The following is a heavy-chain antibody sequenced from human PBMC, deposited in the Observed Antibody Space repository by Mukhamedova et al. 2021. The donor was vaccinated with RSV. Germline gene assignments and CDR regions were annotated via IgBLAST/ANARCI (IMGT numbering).Heavy chain of an antibody. D-gene: IGHD2-15*01. CDR2: ISYDGSNK. CDR1: TFSSYA. J-gene: IGHJ4*03. V-gene: IGHV3-30*04. Sequence: TFSSYAMHWVRQAPGKGLEWVAVISYDGSNKYYADSVKGRFTISRDNSKNTLYLQMNSLRAEDTAVYYCAREDCSGGGCYFDYWG. CDR3: AREDCSGGGCYFDY.